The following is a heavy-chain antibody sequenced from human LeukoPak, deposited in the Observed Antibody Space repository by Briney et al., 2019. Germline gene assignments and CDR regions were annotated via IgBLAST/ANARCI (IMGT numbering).Heavy chain of an antibody. CDR3: ASTTVTSGAEYFQH. Sequence: SETLSLTCAVYGGSLNGHYWSWIRQLPGKGLEWIGEGNDSGGTKFNPSLKSRVAISADASKNQFSLRVTSVTAADTAVYYCASTTVTSGAEYFQHWGQGTLVTVSS. CDR1: GGSLNGHY. D-gene: IGHD4-17*01. V-gene: IGHV4-34*01. J-gene: IGHJ1*01. CDR2: GNDSGGT.